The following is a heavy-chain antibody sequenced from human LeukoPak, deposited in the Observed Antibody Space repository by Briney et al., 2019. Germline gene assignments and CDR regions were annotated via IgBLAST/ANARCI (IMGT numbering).Heavy chain of an antibody. D-gene: IGHD3-10*01. V-gene: IGHV1-3*01. J-gene: IGHJ5*02. CDR1: GYTFTSYA. CDR3: ARPKGVRNNWFGP. CDR2: INAGNGDT. Sequence: GASVTVSCKASGYTFTSYAMHWVRQAPGQRLEWMGWINAGNGDTKYSQQFQGRVTITRDTSASTDYMELSSLRSEDTAVYYCARPKGVRNNWFGPWGQGTLVTVSS.